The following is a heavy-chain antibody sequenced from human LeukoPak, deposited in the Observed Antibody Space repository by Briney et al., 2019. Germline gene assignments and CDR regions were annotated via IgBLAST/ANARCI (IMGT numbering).Heavy chain of an antibody. D-gene: IGHD6-19*01. V-gene: IGHV1-3*01. CDR3: ARSRRIGVTASNWFVP. J-gene: IGHJ5*02. Sequence: ASVKVSCKASGYTFTPYAIHWVRQAPGQSLEWMGWINGGNGNTEYSQKFQGRVTITRDRSASTAYMELSSLRSEDTALYYCARSRRIGVTASNWFVPWGQGTLVIVSS. CDR2: INGGNGNT. CDR1: GYTFTPYA.